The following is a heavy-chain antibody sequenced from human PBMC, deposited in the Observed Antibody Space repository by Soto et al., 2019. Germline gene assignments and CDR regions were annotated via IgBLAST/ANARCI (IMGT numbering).Heavy chain of an antibody. D-gene: IGHD3-22*01. CDR3: ARLRVDSSGSYYFDY. CDR1: GFGFSDYY. CDR2: ISSSDTTR. V-gene: IGHV3-11*01. J-gene: IGHJ4*02. Sequence: QVQLVESGGGLVKPGESLRLSCAASGFGFSDYYMTWIRQAPGKGLQWVSYISSSDTTRYYADSVKGRFTISRDNAESSLSLQMNSMRAEDTAVYYCARLRVDSSGSYYFDYWGQGTLVTVSS.